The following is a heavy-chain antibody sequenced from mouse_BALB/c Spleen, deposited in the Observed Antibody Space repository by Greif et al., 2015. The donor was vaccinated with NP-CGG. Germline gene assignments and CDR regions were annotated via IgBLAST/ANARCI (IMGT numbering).Heavy chain of an antibody. V-gene: IGHV14-3*02. J-gene: IGHJ4*01. CDR1: GFNIKDTY. Sequence: VQLKQSGAELVKPGASVKLSCAASGFNIKDTYMHWVKQRPEQGLEWIGRIDPANGNTKYDPKFQGKATITADTSSNTAYLQLSSLTSGDTAVYYCASHLTTVVAYYYAMDYWGQGTSVTVSS. CDR2: IDPANGNT. D-gene: IGHD1-1*01. CDR3: ASHLTTVVAYYYAMDY.